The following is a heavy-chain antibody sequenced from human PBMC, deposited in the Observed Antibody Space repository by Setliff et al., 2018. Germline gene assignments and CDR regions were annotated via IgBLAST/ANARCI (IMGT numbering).Heavy chain of an antibody. CDR2: INHSGST. D-gene: IGHD3-3*01. Sequence: SETLSLTCAVYGGSFSDYYWTWIRQSPGKGLEWIGEINHSGSTNYNPSLKSRVTMSVDTSKNQFSLRLTSVTAADTAVYYCASTQFSLEYWGQGTLVTVSS. J-gene: IGHJ4*02. CDR1: GGSFSDYY. V-gene: IGHV4-34*01. CDR3: ASTQFSLEY.